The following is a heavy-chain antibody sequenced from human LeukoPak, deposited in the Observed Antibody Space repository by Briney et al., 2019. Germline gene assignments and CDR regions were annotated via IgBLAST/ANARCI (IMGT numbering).Heavy chain of an antibody. Sequence: GSLRLSCAASGFTFSSYAMSWVRQAPGGGLEWVSAISVSGGSTYYAGSVQGRFTISRDNSKNTLYLQMNSLRAEDTAVYYCAKDEKRNYFDFCGQGTLVIVSS. J-gene: IGHJ4*02. CDR2: ISVSGGST. V-gene: IGHV3-23*01. CDR3: AKDEKRNYFDF. CDR1: GFTFSSYA.